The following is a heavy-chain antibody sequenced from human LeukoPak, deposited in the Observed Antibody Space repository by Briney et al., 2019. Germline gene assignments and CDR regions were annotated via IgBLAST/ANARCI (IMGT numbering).Heavy chain of an antibody. CDR2: ISSDGSST. V-gene: IGHV3-74*01. CDR3: ARALDGTRNAFDI. CDR1: GFTFSTYW. J-gene: IGHJ3*02. Sequence: GGSLRLSCAASGFTFSTYWMHWVRQAPGEGLVWVSRISSDGSSTNYADSVKGRFTISGDSAKNTLYLQMNSLRAEDTAAYYCARALDGTRNAFDIWGQGTMVTVSS. D-gene: IGHD5-24*01.